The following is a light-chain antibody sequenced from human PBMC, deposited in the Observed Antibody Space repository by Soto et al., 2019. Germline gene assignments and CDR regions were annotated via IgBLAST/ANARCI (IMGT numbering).Light chain of an antibody. J-gene: IGKJ1*01. CDR3: QQSNNYARS. CDR1: QSLSSW. Sequence: DIQMTQSPSTLSASVGDRVSITCRASQSLSSWLAWYQPKPGRAPKLLVYDASSLESGVPSRFSGSGSGTELTLTITSLQPDDFAPYYCQQSNNYARSVGQGTQVEIK. CDR2: DAS. V-gene: IGKV1-5*01.